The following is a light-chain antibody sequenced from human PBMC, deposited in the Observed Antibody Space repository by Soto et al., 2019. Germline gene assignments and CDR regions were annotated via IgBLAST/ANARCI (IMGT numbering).Light chain of an antibody. CDR3: KHYNSYSEA. CDR2: KAS. J-gene: IGKJ1*01. Sequence: DIQMTQSPSTLSGSVGESVRITCRPSQTISSWLAWYQQKPGKAPKLLIYKASTLKSGVPSRFSGSGSGTEFTLTISSLQTDDFATYYCKHYNSYSEAFGQGTKVDIK. V-gene: IGKV1-5*03. CDR1: QTISSW.